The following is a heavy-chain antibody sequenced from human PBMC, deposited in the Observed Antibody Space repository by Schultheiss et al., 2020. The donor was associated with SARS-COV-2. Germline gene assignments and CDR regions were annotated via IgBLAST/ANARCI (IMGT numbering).Heavy chain of an antibody. Sequence: SQTLSLTCTVSGGSISSGGYYWSWIRQHPGKGLEWIGYIYYSGSTYYNPSLKSRVTISVDKSKNQFSLKLSSVTAADTAVYYCAKDEITMIVVVPYYFDYWGQGTLVTVSS. V-gene: IGHV4-31*03. J-gene: IGHJ4*02. CDR3: AKDEITMIVVVPYYFDY. CDR1: GGSISSGGYY. CDR2: IYYSGST. D-gene: IGHD3-22*01.